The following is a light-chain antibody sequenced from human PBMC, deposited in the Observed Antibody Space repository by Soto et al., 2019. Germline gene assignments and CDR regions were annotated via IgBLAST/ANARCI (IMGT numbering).Light chain of an antibody. CDR2: GAS. J-gene: IGKJ2*01. V-gene: IGKV3-15*01. CDR3: QQYNNWPPYT. Sequence: EIVMTQSPATLSVSPGERATLSCRASQSVSSNLAWYQQKPGQAPRLLIYGASTRATGIPARFSGSGSGTEFTLTISSLQSEDFADYYCQQYNNWPPYTFGQGTKLAIK. CDR1: QSVSSN.